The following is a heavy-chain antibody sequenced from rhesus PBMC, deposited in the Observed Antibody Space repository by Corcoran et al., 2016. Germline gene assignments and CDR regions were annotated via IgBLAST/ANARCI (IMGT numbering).Heavy chain of an antibody. J-gene: IGHJ4*01. D-gene: IGHD3-16*01. CDR1: GGSISSSY. CDR3: ARVGGSYYYEVYFDY. Sequence: QLQLQESGPGLVKPSETLSVTCAVSGGSISSSYWIWIRQAPGKGQVWIGFIYGSGSRTNYNPTLKIRVTLTVDTSQNQLSLKLSSVTTADTAVYYCARVGGSYYYEVYFDYWGQGVLVTVSS. V-gene: IGHV4-169*01. CDR2: IYGSGSRT.